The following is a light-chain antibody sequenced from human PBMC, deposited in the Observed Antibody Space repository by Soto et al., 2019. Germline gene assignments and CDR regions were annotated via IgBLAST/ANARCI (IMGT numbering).Light chain of an antibody. Sequence: EILFTQSPGTLSLSPGERATLSCRASQSVSSSALAWYQQKTGQAPRSLIYGASSRATGIPDRFSGSGSGTDFTLPISRLEPEDFEVYYCQYYGTSPQTFGQGTKVDIK. CDR1: QSVSSSA. CDR3: QYYGTSPQT. V-gene: IGKV3-20*01. CDR2: GAS. J-gene: IGKJ1*01.